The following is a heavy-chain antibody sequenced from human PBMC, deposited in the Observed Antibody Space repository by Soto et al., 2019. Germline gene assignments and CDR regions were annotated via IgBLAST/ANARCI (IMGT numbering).Heavy chain of an antibody. D-gene: IGHD3-10*01. CDR1: EGSSSSDDYY. J-gene: IGHJ4*02. V-gene: IGHV4-30-4*01. CDR3: ARAPIGSGSYLDS. CDR2: IYYSGST. Sequence: PSETLCLTCSVSEGSSSSDDYYWGWIRQPPGKGLEWIGYIYYSGSTYYNPSLESRVAMSLDTSKNQFSLKLSSVTAADTAGYYCARAPIGSGSYLDSWGQGTLVTVSS.